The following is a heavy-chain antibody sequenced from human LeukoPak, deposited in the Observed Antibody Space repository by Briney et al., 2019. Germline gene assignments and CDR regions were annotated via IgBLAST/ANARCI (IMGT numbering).Heavy chain of an antibody. CDR1: GGSISSYY. V-gene: IGHV4-59*08. Sequence: SETLSLTCTVSGGSISSYYWSWTRQPPGKGLEWIGYIYYSGSTNYNPSLKSRVTISVDTSKNQFSLKLSSVTAADTAVYYCARQGGRLSDFDYWGQGTLVTVSS. D-gene: IGHD4/OR15-4a*01. J-gene: IGHJ4*02. CDR2: IYYSGST. CDR3: ARQGGRLSDFDY.